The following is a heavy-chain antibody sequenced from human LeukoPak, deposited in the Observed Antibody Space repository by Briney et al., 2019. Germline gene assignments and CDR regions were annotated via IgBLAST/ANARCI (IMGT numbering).Heavy chain of an antibody. D-gene: IGHD2-2*01. Sequence: AGGSLRLSCAASGFTFSSYSMNWVRQAPGKGLEWVSSISSSSSYIYYADSVKGRFTISRDNAKNSLYLQMNSLRAEDTAVYYCARGGTYWSRTSCSSPSDYWGQGALVTVSS. V-gene: IGHV3-21*01. CDR3: ARGGTYWSRTSCSSPSDY. J-gene: IGHJ4*02. CDR2: ISSSSSYI. CDR1: GFTFSSYS.